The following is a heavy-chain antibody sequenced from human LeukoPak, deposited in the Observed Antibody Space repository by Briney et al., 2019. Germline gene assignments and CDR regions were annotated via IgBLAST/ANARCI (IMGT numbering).Heavy chain of an antibody. CDR3: ARAEGVSDYYDFWSGYYTEDY. J-gene: IGHJ4*02. D-gene: IGHD3-3*01. CDR2: IYYSGST. CDR1: GGSISSADYY. Sequence: PSQTLSLTCTVSGGSISSADYYWSWIRQPPGKGLEWIGYIYYSGSTYYNPSLKSRVTISLDTSKNQFSLKLSSVTAADTAVYYCARAEGVSDYYDFWSGYYTEDYWGQGTLVTVSS. V-gene: IGHV4-30-4*01.